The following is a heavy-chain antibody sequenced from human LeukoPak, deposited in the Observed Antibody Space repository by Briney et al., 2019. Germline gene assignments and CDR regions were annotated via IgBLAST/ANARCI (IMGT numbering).Heavy chain of an antibody. CDR2: INPSGGST. V-gene: IGHV1-46*01. CDR1: GYTFISYY. CDR3: ARGNGYSYYYYYMDV. D-gene: IGHD2-8*01. Sequence: ASVKLSCKASGYTFISYYIHWVRQAPGQGLEWMGIINPSGGSTTYAQKFQGRVTMTRDTSTSTVYMELSSLRSEDTAVYYCARGNGYSYYYYYMDVWGKGTTVTVSS. J-gene: IGHJ6*03.